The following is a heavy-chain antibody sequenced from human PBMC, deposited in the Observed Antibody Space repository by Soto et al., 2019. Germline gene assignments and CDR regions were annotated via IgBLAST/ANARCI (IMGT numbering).Heavy chain of an antibody. CDR2: IDWDDDK. D-gene: IGHD4-17*01. CDR3: ARTPRGDDYGQWFDS. J-gene: IGHJ5*01. V-gene: IGHV2-70*01. Sequence: ASGPTLVNPTQTLTLTCTCSGFSLSSSGICLSWIRERPGKALEWLALIDWDDDKYYSTSLKTRLTISKDTSKNQVVLTMTNMDTVDTATYYCARTPRGDDYGQWFDSWGQGTLVTVSS. CDR1: GFSLSSSGIC.